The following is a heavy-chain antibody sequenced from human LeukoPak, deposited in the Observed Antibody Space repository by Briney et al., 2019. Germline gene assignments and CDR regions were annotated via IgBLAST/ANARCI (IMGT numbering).Heavy chain of an antibody. Sequence: PGGSLRLSCASSGFTFSRYWMSWVRQAPGKGLEWVSAISGSGGSTYYADSVKGRFTISRENYKNTLYLQMNSLRAEDTAVYYCARAQEYSDFWSGLIDYWGQGTLVTVSS. CDR3: ARAQEYSDFWSGLIDY. V-gene: IGHV3-23*01. CDR2: ISGSGGST. CDR1: GFTFSRYW. J-gene: IGHJ4*02. D-gene: IGHD3-3*01.